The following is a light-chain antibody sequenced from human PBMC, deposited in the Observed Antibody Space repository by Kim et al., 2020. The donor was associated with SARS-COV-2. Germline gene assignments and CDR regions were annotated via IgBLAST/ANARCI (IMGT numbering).Light chain of an antibody. J-gene: IGKJ1*01. CDR3: QQYNSYSRT. CDR2: KAS. Sequence: DIQMTQSPSTLSASVGDRVTITCRASQSISRWLAWDQQKPGNAPKLLTYKASSLESGFPSRFSGSGPGTEFTLTISSLQPDDFETYYSQQYNSYSRTFGQGTEVDIK. V-gene: IGKV1-5*03. CDR1: QSISRW.